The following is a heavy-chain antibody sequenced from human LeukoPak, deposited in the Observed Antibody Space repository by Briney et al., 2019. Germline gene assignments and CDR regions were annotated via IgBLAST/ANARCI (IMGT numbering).Heavy chain of an antibody. CDR1: GITLSNYV. Sequence: GGSLRLSCAVSGITLSNYVMSWVRQAPGKGLEWVAGISGSGGGTNYADSVKGRFTISRDNPKNTLYLQMNSLRAEDTVVYFCAKRGVVIRVILVGFHKEAYYFDSWGQGALVTVSS. J-gene: IGHJ4*02. CDR2: ISGSGGGT. D-gene: IGHD3-22*01. CDR3: AKRGVVIRVILVGFHKEAYYFDS. V-gene: IGHV3-23*01.